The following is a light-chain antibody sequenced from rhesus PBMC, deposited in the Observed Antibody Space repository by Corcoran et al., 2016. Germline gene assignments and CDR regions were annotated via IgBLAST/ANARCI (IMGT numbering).Light chain of an antibody. CDR1: QSVSTN. J-gene: IGKJ4*01. Sequence: EIVLTQSPATLSLSPGERATLSCRASQSVSTNLAWYQQHPGQAPRLLIYDTFNRATGIPDRVRGKVSRTDFTLTIGSLEAGDVEIYYCRQYDSWPLTFGGGTKV. CDR2: DTF. CDR3: RQYDSWPLT. V-gene: IGKV3-35*01.